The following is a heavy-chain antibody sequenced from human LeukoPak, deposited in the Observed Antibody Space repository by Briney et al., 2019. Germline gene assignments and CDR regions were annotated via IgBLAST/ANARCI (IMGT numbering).Heavy chain of an antibody. J-gene: IGHJ6*03. Sequence: PSETLSLTCTVSGDSLSSDYWSWIRQPPGKGLEWIGYIYYSGSTNYNPSLKSRVTISLDTSKNQFSLKLSSVAAADTAVYYCARYLESYYYMDVWGKGTTVTVSS. CDR3: ARYLESYYYMDV. CDR1: GDSLSSDY. CDR2: IYYSGST. V-gene: IGHV4-59*01. D-gene: IGHD3-3*01.